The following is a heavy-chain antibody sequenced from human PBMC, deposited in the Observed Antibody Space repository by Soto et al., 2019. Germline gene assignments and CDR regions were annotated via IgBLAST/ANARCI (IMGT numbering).Heavy chain of an antibody. V-gene: IGHV4-30-2*01. CDR1: GGSISSGGYS. J-gene: IGHJ6*02. CDR2: IYHSGST. Sequence: TSETLSLTCAVSGGSISSGGYSWSWIRQPPGKGLEWIGYIYHSGSTYYNPSLKSRVTISVDRSKNQFSLKLSSVTAAETAVYYCARLYYGDTRDFTVGMDVWGQGTTVTVSS. D-gene: IGHD4-17*01. CDR3: ARLYYGDTRDFTVGMDV.